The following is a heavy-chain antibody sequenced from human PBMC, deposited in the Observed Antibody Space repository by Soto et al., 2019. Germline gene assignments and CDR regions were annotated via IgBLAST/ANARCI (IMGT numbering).Heavy chain of an antibody. J-gene: IGHJ4*02. CDR3: EKDSGGGVGLFDF. D-gene: IGHD3-16*01. Sequence: EVQLVESGGGLVQPGRSLRLSCAASGFTFDEHALHWVRQAPGKGLEWVAGISWNSGSIGYADSVKGRFTISRDSAKNPLYLQINSLRAEDTAFYYWEKDSGGGVGLFDFWGQGTLVTVSS. CDR1: GFTFDEHA. V-gene: IGHV3-9*01. CDR2: ISWNSGSI.